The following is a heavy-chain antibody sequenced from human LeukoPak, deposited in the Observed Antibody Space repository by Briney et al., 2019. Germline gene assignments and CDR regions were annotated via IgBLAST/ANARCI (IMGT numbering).Heavy chain of an antibody. D-gene: IGHD6-19*01. J-gene: IGHJ6*03. CDR1: GGSISSYY. Sequence: SETLSLTCTVSGGSISSYYWSWFRQPPGKGLEWIGYIYYSGSTNYNPSLKSRVTISVDTSKNQFSLKLSSVTAADTAVYYCARVGIAVAGNYYYYMDVWGKGTTVTVSS. CDR2: IYYSGST. V-gene: IGHV4-59*01. CDR3: ARVGIAVAGNYYYYMDV.